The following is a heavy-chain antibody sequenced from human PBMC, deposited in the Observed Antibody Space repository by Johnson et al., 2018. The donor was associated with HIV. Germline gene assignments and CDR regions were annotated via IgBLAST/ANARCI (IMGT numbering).Heavy chain of an antibody. J-gene: IGHJ3*02. CDR3: ARDIARRGGAAFDI. V-gene: IGHV3-30*02. Sequence: QVQLVESGGGVVQPGGSLRLSCAASGFTFSSYGMHWVRQAPGKGLEWVTFIRYDGSKMYYADSVKGRFTISRDNSNNTLYLQMNSLKPEDTAVYFCARDIARRGGAAFDIWGQGTMVTVSS. CDR1: GFTFSSYG. D-gene: IGHD6-13*01. CDR2: IRYDGSKM.